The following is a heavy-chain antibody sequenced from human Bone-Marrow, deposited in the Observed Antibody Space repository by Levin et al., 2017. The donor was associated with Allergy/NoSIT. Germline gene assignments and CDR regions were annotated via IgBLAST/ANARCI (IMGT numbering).Heavy chain of an antibody. D-gene: IGHD3-3*01. CDR1: GFTFSNAW. CDR2: IKSKTDGGTT. CDR3: TRILRYYDFWSGYYLVSYFDY. V-gene: IGHV3-15*01. Sequence: ETLSLTCAASGFTFSNAWMSWVRQAPGKGLEWVGRIKSKTDGGTTDYAAPVKGRFTISRDDSKNTLYLQMNSLKTEDTAVYYCTRILRYYDFWSGYYLVSYFDYWGQGTLVTVSS. J-gene: IGHJ4*02.